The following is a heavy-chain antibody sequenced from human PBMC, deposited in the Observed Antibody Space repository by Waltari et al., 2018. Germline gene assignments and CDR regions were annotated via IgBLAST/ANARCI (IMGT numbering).Heavy chain of an antibody. V-gene: IGHV3-73*01. Sequence: EVQVVESGGGLVQPGGSLKLSCAPSGFCFCGSTIHWARQTSGKGLEWVGRIRRQPYNDATAYSSSVKGRFTISRDDSKNTAYLQMNNLMTEDTAVYYCSGGEVTGTDFWGQGTLVTVSS. CDR2: IRRQPYNDAT. D-gene: IGHD6-19*01. CDR3: SGGEVTGTDF. J-gene: IGHJ4*02. CDR1: GFCFCGST.